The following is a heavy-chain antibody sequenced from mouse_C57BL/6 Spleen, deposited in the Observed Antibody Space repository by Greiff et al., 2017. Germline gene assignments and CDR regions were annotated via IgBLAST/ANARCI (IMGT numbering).Heavy chain of an antibody. D-gene: IGHD1-1*01. CDR3: TTEYYGSSYWDYAMDY. Sequence: EVQLVESGAELVRPGASVKLSCTASGFNIKDYYMHWVKQRPEQGLEWIGRIDPEDGDTEYAPKFQGKATMTADTSSNTAYLQLSSLTSEDTAVYYCTTEYYGSSYWDYAMDYWGQGTSVTVSS. CDR1: GFNIKDYY. V-gene: IGHV14-1*01. J-gene: IGHJ4*01. CDR2: IDPEDGDT.